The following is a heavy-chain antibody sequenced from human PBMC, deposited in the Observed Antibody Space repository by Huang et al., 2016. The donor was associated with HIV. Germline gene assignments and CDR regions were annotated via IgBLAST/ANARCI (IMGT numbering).Heavy chain of an antibody. CDR3: ATKTAGMDI. Sequence: VESGGRSVQPGGSIKISCLGSTFTFGAYWMGWVRQPPGKGLEVVAKIKQDESEKYYVDSVKGRFNISRDNARKVLFLEMDDLRVEDTAIYFCATKTAGMDIWGQGTTVTVSS. V-gene: IGHV3-7*01. J-gene: IGHJ6*02. CDR2: IKQDESEK. CDR1: TFTFGAYW. D-gene: IGHD1-7*01.